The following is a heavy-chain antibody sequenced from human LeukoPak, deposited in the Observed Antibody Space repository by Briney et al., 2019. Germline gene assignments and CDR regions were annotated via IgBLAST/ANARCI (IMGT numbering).Heavy chain of an antibody. V-gene: IGHV4-4*02. D-gene: IGHD2-2*01. CDR1: GGSISSSNW. CDR3: ASRVPAAMRDAFDI. Sequence: SETLSLTCAVYGGSISSSNWWSWVRRPPGKGLEWIGETYHTGSTNYNPSLKSRVTISVDKTKNQFSLKLTSVTAADTAVYYCASRVPAAMRDAFDIWGQGTMVSVSS. J-gene: IGHJ3*02. CDR2: TYHTGST.